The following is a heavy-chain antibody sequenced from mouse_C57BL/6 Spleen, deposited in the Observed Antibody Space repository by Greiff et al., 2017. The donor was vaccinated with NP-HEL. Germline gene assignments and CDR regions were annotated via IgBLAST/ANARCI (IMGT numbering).Heavy chain of an antibody. CDR1: GYTFTDYT. J-gene: IGHJ4*01. V-gene: IGHV1-22*01. D-gene: IGHD4-1*01. Sequence: EVQLQQSGPELVKPGASVKMSCKASGYTFTDYTMHWVKQSHGKSLEWIGYINPNDGGTSYNQKFKGKATLTVNESSSTAYMELRSRTSEDSAVYYCARSKLGPYYYAMDYWGQGTSVTVSS. CDR2: INPNDGGT. CDR3: ARSKLGPYYYAMDY.